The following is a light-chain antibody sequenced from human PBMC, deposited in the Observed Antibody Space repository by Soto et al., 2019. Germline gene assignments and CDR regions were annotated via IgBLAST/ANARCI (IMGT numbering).Light chain of an antibody. J-gene: IGLJ1*01. V-gene: IGLV2-14*02. CDR3: SSYTISSTLV. CDR1: SSDVGAYNL. Sequence: QSALTQPASVSGSPGQSITVSCTGTSSDVGAYNLVSWYQQHPGKAPRLIIYEGTKRPSGISDRFSGSKSDNTASLTISGLRAEDEADYYCSSYTISSTLVFGTGTKLTVL. CDR2: EGT.